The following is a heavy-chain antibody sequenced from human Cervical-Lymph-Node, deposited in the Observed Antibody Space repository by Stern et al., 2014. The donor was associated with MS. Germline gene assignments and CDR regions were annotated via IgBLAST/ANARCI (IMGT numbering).Heavy chain of an antibody. Sequence: VQLVESGAEVTKPGSSVKVSCKASGGTFSKFPSSWVRQAPGQGLEWMGGIFPVFGTQTYAQEFRCRVTITADVSTSTVYMDLSSLRSDDTAVYYCALSSETSDRCYSLGYDLWGLGTLVTVSS. V-gene: IGHV1-69*01. CDR2: IFPVFGTQ. D-gene: IGHD1-14*01. CDR1: GGTFSKFP. J-gene: IGHJ5*02. CDR3: ALSSETSDRCYSLGYDL.